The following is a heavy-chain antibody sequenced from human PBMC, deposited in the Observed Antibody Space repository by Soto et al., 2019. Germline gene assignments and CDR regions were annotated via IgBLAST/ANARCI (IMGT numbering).Heavy chain of an antibody. D-gene: IGHD3-3*01. CDR3: ATGPWIRFLAWLLY. CDR2: FDPEDGET. V-gene: IGHV1-24*01. J-gene: IGHJ4*02. CDR1: GYTLTELS. Sequence: GASVKVSCKVSGYTLTELSMHWVRHAPGKGLEWMGGFDPEDGETIYAQKFQGRVTMTEDTSTDTAYMELSSLRSEDTAVYYCATGPWIRFLAWLLYWGQGTLVTVSS.